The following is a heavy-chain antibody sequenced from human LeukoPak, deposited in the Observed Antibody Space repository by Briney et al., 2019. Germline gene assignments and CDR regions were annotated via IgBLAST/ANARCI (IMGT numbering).Heavy chain of an antibody. J-gene: IGHJ4*02. CDR3: AKAIGVVAE. Sequence: GGSLRLSCAASGFISSDYSLHWVRQAPGKGLEWVAVTLYDGTMAYYADSVKGRFTISRDNSKNTMYLQMNSLRAEDTAVYYCAKAIGVVAEWGQGTLVTVSS. V-gene: IGHV3-30*04. CDR2: TLYDGTMA. CDR1: GFISSDYS. D-gene: IGHD2-2*01.